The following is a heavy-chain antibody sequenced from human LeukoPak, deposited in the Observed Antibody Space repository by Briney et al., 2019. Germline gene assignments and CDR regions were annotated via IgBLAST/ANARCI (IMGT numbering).Heavy chain of an antibody. J-gene: IGHJ4*02. CDR2: INPNSGGT. CDR3: ARVSSGPGGQFNY. D-gene: IGHD3-22*01. V-gene: IGHV1-2*02. Sequence: ASVKVSCKASGYTFTGYYMHWVRQAPGQGLEWMGWINPNSGGTNYAQKFQGRVTMTRDTSIGTAYMELSRLRSDDTAVYYCARVSSGPGGQFNYWGQGTLVTVSS. CDR1: GYTFTGYY.